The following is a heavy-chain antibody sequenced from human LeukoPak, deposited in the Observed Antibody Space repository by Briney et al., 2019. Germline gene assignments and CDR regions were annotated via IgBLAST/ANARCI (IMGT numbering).Heavy chain of an antibody. CDR1: GYTFTSYG. V-gene: IGHV1-18*01. Sequence: ASVKVSCKASGYTFTSYGISWVRQAPRQGLEWMGWISAYNGNTNYAQKLQGRVTMTTGTSTSTAYMELRSLRSDDTAVYYCARDKTRAQWELAFDIWGQGTMVTVSS. J-gene: IGHJ3*02. CDR3: ARDKTRAQWELAFDI. CDR2: ISAYNGNT. D-gene: IGHD1-26*01.